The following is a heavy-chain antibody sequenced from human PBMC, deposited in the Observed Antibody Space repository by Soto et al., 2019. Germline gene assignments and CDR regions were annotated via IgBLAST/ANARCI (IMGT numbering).Heavy chain of an antibody. CDR1: GYSFTSYW. CDR3: ARHVFSSSFQYYYYYMDV. J-gene: IGHJ6*03. V-gene: IGHV5-51*01. Sequence: GESLKISCKGSGYSFTSYWIGWVRQMPGKGLEWMGIIYPGDSDTRYSPSFQGQVTISADKSISTAYLQWSSLKASDTAMYYCARHVFSSSFQYYYYYMDVWGKGTTVTVSS. CDR2: IYPGDSDT. D-gene: IGHD6-13*01.